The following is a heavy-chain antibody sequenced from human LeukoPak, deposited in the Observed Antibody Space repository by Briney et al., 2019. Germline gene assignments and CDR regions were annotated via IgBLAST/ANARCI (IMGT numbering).Heavy chain of an antibody. Sequence: PSETLSLTCTVSGGSINSHYWSWIRQSPGKGLEWIGYIYFTGSTNYSPSLKSRVTMSVDRSKNQFSLNLRSVTAADTAVYFCARGLGRWDFYYWGQGTRVTVSS. J-gene: IGHJ4*02. D-gene: IGHD3-16*01. CDR1: GGSINSHY. V-gene: IGHV4-59*11. CDR3: ARGLGRWDFYY. CDR2: IYFTGST.